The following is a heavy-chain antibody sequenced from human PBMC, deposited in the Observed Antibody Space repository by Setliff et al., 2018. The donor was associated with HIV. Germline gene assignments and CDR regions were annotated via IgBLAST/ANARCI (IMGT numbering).Heavy chain of an antibody. Sequence: SETLSLTCTVSGGSISSYYWSWIRQLPGKGLEWIGYIYYSGSTNYNPSLKSRVTISVDTSKNQFSLKLSSVTAADTAVYYCASTPRPSYYYDSSGYYNWFDPWGQGTLVTVSS. CDR3: ASTPRPSYYYDSSGYYNWFDP. D-gene: IGHD3-22*01. CDR1: GGSISSYY. V-gene: IGHV4-59*01. J-gene: IGHJ5*02. CDR2: IYYSGST.